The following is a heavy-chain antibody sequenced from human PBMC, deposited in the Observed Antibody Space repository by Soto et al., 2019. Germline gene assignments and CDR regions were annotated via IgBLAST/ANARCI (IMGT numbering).Heavy chain of an antibody. J-gene: IGHJ6*02. V-gene: IGHV3-7*01. CDR1: GFTFSSYW. CDR2: IKQDGSEK. Sequence: GGSLRLSCAASGFTFSSYWMSWVRQAPGKGLEWVANIKQDGSEKYYVDSVKGRFTISRDNAKNSLYLQMNSLRAEDTAVYYCARDGGYSYGYYYYYGMDVWGQGTTVTVSS. D-gene: IGHD5-18*01. CDR3: ARDGGYSYGYYYYYGMDV.